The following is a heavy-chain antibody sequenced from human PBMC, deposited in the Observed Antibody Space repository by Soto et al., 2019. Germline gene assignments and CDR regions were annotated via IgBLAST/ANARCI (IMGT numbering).Heavy chain of an antibody. D-gene: IGHD2-21*02. V-gene: IGHV1-2*04. CDR3: ARSKRRYCGNDCYMFDL. CDR1: GYTFTGYY. J-gene: IGHJ5*02. Sequence: ASVKVSCKASGYTFTGYYTHWVRQAPGQGLEWMGWINPNSGGTNYAQKFQGWVTMTRDTSISTAYMELSRLRSDDTAVYYCARSKRRYCGNDCYMFDLWGQGTLVTVSS. CDR2: INPNSGGT.